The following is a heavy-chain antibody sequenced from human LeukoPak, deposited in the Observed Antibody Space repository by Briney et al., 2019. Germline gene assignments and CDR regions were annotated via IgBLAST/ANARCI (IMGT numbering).Heavy chain of an antibody. CDR3: ARIRGAVN. D-gene: IGHD3-10*01. V-gene: IGHV3-21*01. J-gene: IGHJ4*02. CDR2: ISSSSSYI. CDR1: GFTFSIYS. Sequence: GGSLRLSCAASGFTFSIYSVNWVRQAPGEGLEWVSSISSSSSYIYYADSVEGRFTISRDNAKKSLYLQMNSLRAEDTAVYYCARIRGAVNWGQGTLVTVSS.